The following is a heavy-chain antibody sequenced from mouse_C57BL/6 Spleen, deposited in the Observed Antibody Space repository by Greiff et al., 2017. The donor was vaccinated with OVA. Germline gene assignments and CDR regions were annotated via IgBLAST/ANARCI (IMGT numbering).Heavy chain of an antibody. Sequence: EVKVEESEGGLVQPGGSMKLSCVASGFTFSNYWMNWVRQSPEKGLEWVAQIRLKSDNYATHYAESVKGRFTISRDDSKSSVYLQMNNLRAEDTGIYYCTAIYYDYDGYFDVWGTGTTVTVSS. CDR1: GFTFSNYW. D-gene: IGHD2-4*01. CDR3: TAIYYDYDGYFDV. CDR2: IRLKSDNYAT. V-gene: IGHV6-3*01. J-gene: IGHJ1*03.